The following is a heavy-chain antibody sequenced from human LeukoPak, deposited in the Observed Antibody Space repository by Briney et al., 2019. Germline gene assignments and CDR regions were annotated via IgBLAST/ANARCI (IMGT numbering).Heavy chain of an antibody. Sequence: ASVKVSGKASGYTFTNYGIIWVRQAPGQGLEGMGWISAYNGNTKDAQKLQGRVTMTTDTSTPTASMELRSLRSDETAVYYCARENTYYDVLSGYYSDYWGQGTLVTVSS. CDR1: GYTFTNYG. CDR2: ISAYNGNT. J-gene: IGHJ4*02. V-gene: IGHV1-18*01. D-gene: IGHD3-3*01. CDR3: ARENTYYDVLSGYYSDY.